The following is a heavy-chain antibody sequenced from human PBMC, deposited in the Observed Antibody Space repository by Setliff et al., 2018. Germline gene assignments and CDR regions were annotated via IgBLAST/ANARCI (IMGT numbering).Heavy chain of an antibody. J-gene: IGHJ6*03. CDR3: AREGVDTRSSTDYRYYMDV. V-gene: IGHV1-69*05. CDR1: GGTFRNYG. D-gene: IGHD2-15*01. CDR2: TIPMFGTT. Sequence: ASVKVSCKATGGTFRNYGISWVRQAPGQGLEWMGGTIPMFGTTNYARKFQGRVTVITDESTSTAYMELSSLKSEDTAMYYCAREGVDTRSSTDYRYYMDVWGKGTTVTVSS.